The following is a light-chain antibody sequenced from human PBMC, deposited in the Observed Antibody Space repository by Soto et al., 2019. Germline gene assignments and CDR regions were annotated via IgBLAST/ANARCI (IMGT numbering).Light chain of an antibody. Sequence: QSVLIQPPSASGTPGQRVTISCSGSTSNIGRNTVHWYQQLPGTAPKLLIYSNYQRPSGVPARFSGSKSGTSASLAISGLQSEDEADYYCAAWDDSLNGVVFGGGTKLTVL. CDR2: SNY. J-gene: IGLJ2*01. V-gene: IGLV1-44*01. CDR3: AAWDDSLNGVV. CDR1: TSNIGRNT.